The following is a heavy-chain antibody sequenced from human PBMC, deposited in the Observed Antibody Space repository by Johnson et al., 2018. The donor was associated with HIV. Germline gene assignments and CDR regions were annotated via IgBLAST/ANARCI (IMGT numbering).Heavy chain of an antibody. CDR3: ARDRGRLISYGLDAFDI. V-gene: IGHV3-13*01. CDR2: IGTGGDT. Sequence: VQLVESGGGLVQPGGSLRLSCAASGFSFSSYDMHWVRQATGKGLEWVSGIGTGGDTYYPGSVKGRFTISRENAKNSLYLQMNSLRAEDTAVYYCARDRGRLISYGLDAFDIWGQGTMVTVSS. D-gene: IGHD5-18*01. CDR1: GFSFSSYD. J-gene: IGHJ3*02.